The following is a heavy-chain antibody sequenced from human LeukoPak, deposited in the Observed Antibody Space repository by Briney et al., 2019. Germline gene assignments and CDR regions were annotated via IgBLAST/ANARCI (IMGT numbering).Heavy chain of an antibody. CDR3: AREGQVMTTATTDFDY. CDR2: ISAYNGNT. D-gene: IGHD4-17*01. CDR1: GYTFTSYG. V-gene: IGHV1-18*01. Sequence: ASVKVFCKASGYTFTSYGISWVRQAPGQGLEWMGWISAYNGNTNYAQKLQGRVTMTTDTSTSTAYMELRSLRSDDTAVYYCAREGQVMTTATTDFDYWGQGTLVTVSS. J-gene: IGHJ4*02.